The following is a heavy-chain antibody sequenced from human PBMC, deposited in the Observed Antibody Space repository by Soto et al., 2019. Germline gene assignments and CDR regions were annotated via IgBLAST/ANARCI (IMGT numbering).Heavy chain of an antibody. J-gene: IGHJ4*02. CDR1: GYPFPSFE. CDR2: ISNAGSGNT. CDR3: AKESNHYQDFFQN. Sequence: AAVKVSCKTSGYPFPSFEVHWIRQAPGQRPEWMGGISNAGSGNTKYSQKFQDRLTITGDKRATTVYMALSSLTSEDTATYYCAKESNHYQDFFQNWGQGTQVTVSS. D-gene: IGHD2-2*01. V-gene: IGHV1-3*01.